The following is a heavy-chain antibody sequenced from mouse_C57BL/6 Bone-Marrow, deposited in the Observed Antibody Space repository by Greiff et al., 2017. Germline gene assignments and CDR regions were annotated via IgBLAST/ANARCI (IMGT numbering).Heavy chain of an antibody. CDR3: ARRRIPHWYFDV. J-gene: IGHJ1*03. V-gene: IGHV5-6*01. Sequence: EVQGVESGGDLVKPGGSLKLSCAASGFTFSSYGMPWVRQTPDKRLEWVATISSGGSYTYYPDSVKGRFTISRDNAKNTLYLQMSSLKSEDTAMYYCARRRIPHWYFDVWGTGTTVTVSS. CDR1: GFTFSSYG. CDR2: ISSGGSYT.